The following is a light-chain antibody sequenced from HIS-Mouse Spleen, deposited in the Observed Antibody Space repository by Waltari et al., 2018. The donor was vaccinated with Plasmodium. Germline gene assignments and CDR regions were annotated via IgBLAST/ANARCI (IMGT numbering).Light chain of an antibody. Sequence: DIQMTQSPSSLSASVGDRVTITCRASQSISSYLNWYQQKPGKAPKLLIYAASILQSGVPSRFSGSGSGTDFTLTISSLQPEDFATYNCQQSYSTWTFGQGTKVEIK. V-gene: IGKV1-39*01. CDR1: QSISSY. J-gene: IGKJ1*01. CDR2: AAS. CDR3: QQSYSTWT.